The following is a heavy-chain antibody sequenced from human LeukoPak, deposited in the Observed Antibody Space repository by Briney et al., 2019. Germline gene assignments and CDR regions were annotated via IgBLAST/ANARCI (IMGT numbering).Heavy chain of an antibody. J-gene: IGHJ6*02. CDR3: AREVGIAAAGTLYYYGMDV. Sequence: PSETLSLTCTVSGGSISSYYWSCIRHPPGKGLEWIGYIYYSGSSNYNPSLKSRVTISVDRSKNQFSLKLSSVTAGDTAVYYCAREVGIAAAGTLYYYGMDVWGQGTTVTVSS. V-gene: IGHV4-59*01. CDR1: GGSISSYY. CDR2: IYYSGSS. D-gene: IGHD6-13*01.